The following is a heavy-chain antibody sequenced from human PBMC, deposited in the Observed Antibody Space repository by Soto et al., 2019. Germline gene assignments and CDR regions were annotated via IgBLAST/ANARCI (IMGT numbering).Heavy chain of an antibody. D-gene: IGHD6-13*01. CDR2: IYYSGST. CDR3: ARGSSSWSLDYYYYYYMDV. V-gene: IGHV4-59*08. Sequence: SETLSLTCTVSGGSISSYYWSWIRQPPGKGLEWIGYIYYSGSTNYNPSLKSRVTISVDTSKNQLSLKLSSVTAADTAVYYCARGSSSWSLDYYYYYYMDVWGKGTTVTVSS. J-gene: IGHJ6*03. CDR1: GGSISSYY.